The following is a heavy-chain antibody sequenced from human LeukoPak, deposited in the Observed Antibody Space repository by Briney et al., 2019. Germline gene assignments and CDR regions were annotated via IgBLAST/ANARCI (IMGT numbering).Heavy chain of an antibody. CDR3: AKDMAPRGYFGFDY. J-gene: IGHJ4*02. V-gene: IGHV3-23*01. CDR2: IRGSGGST. CDR1: GFTFSSYA. Sequence: GGSLRLSCAASGFTFSSYAMSWVRQAPGKGLEWVSVIRGSGGSTYYADSVKGRFTISRGNSKNTLYLQMNSLRAEDTAVYYCAKDMAPRGYFGFDYWGQGTLVTVSS. D-gene: IGHD3-9*01.